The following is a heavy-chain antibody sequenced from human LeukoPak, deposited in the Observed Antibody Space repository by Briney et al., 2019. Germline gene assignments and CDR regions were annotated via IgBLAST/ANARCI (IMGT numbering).Heavy chain of an antibody. CDR3: ARDRYSRYYYGSGSFLGWFDP. Sequence: PGGSLRLSCAASGFTFSSYAMHWVRQAPGKGLEWVAVISYDGSNKYYADSVKGRFTISRDNSKNTLYLQMNSLRAEDTAVYYCARDRYSRYYYGSGSFLGWFDPWGQGTLVTASS. J-gene: IGHJ5*02. D-gene: IGHD3-10*01. CDR2: ISYDGSNK. V-gene: IGHV3-30-3*01. CDR1: GFTFSSYA.